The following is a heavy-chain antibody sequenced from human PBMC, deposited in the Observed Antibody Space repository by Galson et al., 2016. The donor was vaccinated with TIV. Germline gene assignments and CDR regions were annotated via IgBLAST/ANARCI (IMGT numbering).Heavy chain of an antibody. CDR3: ARAASMANHYYYGMDL. V-gene: IGHV1-69*05. Sequence: SVKVSCKASGYIFSMYGFSWVRLAPGQGLEWMGRIIPMSGASKYAQRFQGRVTMTTDESTRTADIELSSLRSDDTAVYYCARAASMANHYYYGMDLWGQGTTVIVSS. J-gene: IGHJ6*02. D-gene: IGHD2/OR15-2a*01. CDR2: IIPMSGAS. CDR1: GYIFSMYG.